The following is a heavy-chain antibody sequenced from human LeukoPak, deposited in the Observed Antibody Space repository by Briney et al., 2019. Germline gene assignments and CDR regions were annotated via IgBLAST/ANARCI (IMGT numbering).Heavy chain of an antibody. CDR3: ARQEYCSGGSCYPWFDP. D-gene: IGHD2-15*01. CDR1: GYSINNYW. CDR2: IYPADSDI. J-gene: IGHJ5*02. Sequence: GESLKISCKGSGYSINNYWIGWVRQMPGKGLEWMGIIYPADSDIRYSPSFQGQVTISADKSISTAYLQWSSLKASDTAMYYCARQEYCSGGSCYPWFDPWGKGTLVTVSS. V-gene: IGHV5-51*01.